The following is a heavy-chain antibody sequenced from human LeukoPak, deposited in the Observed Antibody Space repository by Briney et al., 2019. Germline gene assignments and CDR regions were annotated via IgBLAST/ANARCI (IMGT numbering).Heavy chain of an antibody. J-gene: IGHJ4*02. CDR3: AREYSGSYSLDY. CDR2: INPNSGGT. V-gene: IGHV1-2*02. Sequence: ASVTVSCKASGYTLTGYYMHWVRQAPGQGLEWMGWINPNSGGTNYAQKFQGRVTMTRDTSISTAYMELSRLGSDDTAVYYCAREYSGSYSLDYWGQGTLVTVSS. D-gene: IGHD1-26*01. CDR1: GYTLTGYY.